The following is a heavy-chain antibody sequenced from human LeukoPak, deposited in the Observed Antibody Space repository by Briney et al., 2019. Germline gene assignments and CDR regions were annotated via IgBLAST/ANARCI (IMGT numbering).Heavy chain of an antibody. Sequence: ASVKVSCKASGYTFTGYYMHWVRPAPGQGLECMGWINPNSGGTNYAQKFQGRLTVTRDTSISIANMELSSLRSDDTAVYYCARSGFGSGTVYFYMDVWGRGTTVTVSS. CDR2: INPNSGGT. V-gene: IGHV1-2*02. D-gene: IGHD3-10*01. J-gene: IGHJ6*03. CDR1: GYTFTGYY. CDR3: ARSGFGSGTVYFYMDV.